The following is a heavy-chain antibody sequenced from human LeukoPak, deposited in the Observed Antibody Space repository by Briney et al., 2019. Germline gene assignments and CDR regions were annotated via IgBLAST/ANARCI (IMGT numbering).Heavy chain of an antibody. V-gene: IGHV4-39*01. J-gene: IGHJ4*02. D-gene: IGHD3-10*01. Sequence: KPSETLSLACTVSGGSISSSSYYWGWIRQPPGKGLEWIGSIYYSGSTYYNPSLKSRFTISVDTSKNPFSLKLSSVTAADTAVYYCARLKGPPAVRGVTERPLYYFDYWGQGTLVTVSS. CDR3: ARLKGPPAVRGVTERPLYYFDY. CDR1: GGSISSSSYY. CDR2: IYYSGST.